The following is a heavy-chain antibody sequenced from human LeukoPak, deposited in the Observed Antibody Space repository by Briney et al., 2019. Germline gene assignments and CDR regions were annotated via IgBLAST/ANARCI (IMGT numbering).Heavy chain of an antibody. J-gene: IGHJ6*02. Sequence: GGSLRLSCVASGFTFSSYAINWVRQAPGKGLEWVSSISSSSSYIYYADSVKGRFTISRDNAKNSLYLQMNSLRAEDTAVYHCARDRVAGGMDVWGQGTTVTVSS. CDR2: ISSSSSYI. D-gene: IGHD3-10*01. CDR1: GFTFSSYA. V-gene: IGHV3-21*01. CDR3: ARDRVAGGMDV.